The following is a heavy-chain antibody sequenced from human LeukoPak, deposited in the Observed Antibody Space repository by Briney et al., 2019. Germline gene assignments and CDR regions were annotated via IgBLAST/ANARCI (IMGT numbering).Heavy chain of an antibody. V-gene: IGHV3-30*03. CDR3: VVVTASFDY. CDR1: GFTFSSYG. Sequence: GGSLRLSCAASGFTFSSYGMHWVRQAPGKGLEWVAVISYDGSNKYYADSVKGRFTISRDNSKNTLYLQMSSLRAEDTAVYYGVVVTASFDYWGQGTLVTVSS. J-gene: IGHJ4*02. D-gene: IGHD2-21*02. CDR2: ISYDGSNK.